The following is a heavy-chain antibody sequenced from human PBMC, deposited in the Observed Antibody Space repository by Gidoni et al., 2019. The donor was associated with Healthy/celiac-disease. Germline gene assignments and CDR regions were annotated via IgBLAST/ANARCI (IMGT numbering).Heavy chain of an antibody. V-gene: IGHV3-74*01. Sequence: EVQLVESGGGLVQPGGSLRLSCAASGFTFSSSWMHWVRQAPGKGLVWVPRINRDGSSTSYADSVKGRFTISRDNAKNTLYLQMNSLRAENTAVYYCARAPRGSNWFDPWGQGTLVTVSS. D-gene: IGHD3-10*01. CDR3: ARAPRGSNWFDP. CDR2: INRDGSST. CDR1: GFTFSSSW. J-gene: IGHJ5*02.